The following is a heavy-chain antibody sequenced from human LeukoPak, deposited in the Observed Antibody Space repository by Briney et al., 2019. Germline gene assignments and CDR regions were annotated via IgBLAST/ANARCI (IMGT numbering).Heavy chain of an antibody. CDR1: GGSFSGFY. Sequence: SETLSLTCAVFGGSFSGFYWSWIRQPPGKGLEWIGEINHSGSTNYNPSLKSRVTISVDTSKNQFSLKLSSVTAADTAVYYCARFGPPQLVRSHKPDLSNWFDPWGQGTLVTVSS. CDR3: ARFGPPQLVRSHKPDLSNWFDP. D-gene: IGHD6-13*01. J-gene: IGHJ5*02. CDR2: INHSGST. V-gene: IGHV4-34*01.